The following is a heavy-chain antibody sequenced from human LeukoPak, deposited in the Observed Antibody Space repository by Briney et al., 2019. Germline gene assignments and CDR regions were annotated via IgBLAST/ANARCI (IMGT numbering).Heavy chain of an antibody. D-gene: IGHD6-19*01. CDR2: INPNSGGT. J-gene: IGHJ4*02. Sequence: GASVKVSCKASGYTFTGYYMHWVRQAPGQGLEWMGRINPNSGGTNYAQKFQGRVTMTRDTSISTACMELSRLRSDDTAVYYCARDAGSGWPHLDYWGQGTLVTVSS. CDR1: GYTFTGYY. CDR3: ARDAGSGWPHLDY. V-gene: IGHV1-2*06.